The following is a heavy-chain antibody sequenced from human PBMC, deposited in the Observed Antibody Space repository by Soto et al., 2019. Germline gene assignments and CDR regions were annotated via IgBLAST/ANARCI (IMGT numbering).Heavy chain of an antibody. Sequence: GGSLRLSCAASGFTFTSYAMGWVRQAPGKGLEWVSVVSSGGSTYYADSVTGRFTVSRDNSKNTLSLQMNSLRAEDTAVYYCAKRRGASGHFDYWGQGALVTVSS. CDR3: AKRRGASGHFDY. CDR1: GFTFTSYA. J-gene: IGHJ4*02. CDR2: VSSGGST. V-gene: IGHV3-23*01. D-gene: IGHD6-19*01.